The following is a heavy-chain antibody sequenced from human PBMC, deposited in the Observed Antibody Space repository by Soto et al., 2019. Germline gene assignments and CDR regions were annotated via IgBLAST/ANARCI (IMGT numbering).Heavy chain of an antibody. Sequence: ASVKVSCKASGYTFTSYAMHWVRQAPGQRLEWMGWINAGNGNTKYSQKFQGRLTITRDTSASTAYMELSSLRSEDTAVYYCARNLMDYDILTGYYMAYYSDYWG. CDR1: GYTFTSYA. CDR3: ARNLMDYDILTGYYMAYYSDY. D-gene: IGHD3-9*01. V-gene: IGHV1-3*01. CDR2: INAGNGNT. J-gene: IGHJ4*01.